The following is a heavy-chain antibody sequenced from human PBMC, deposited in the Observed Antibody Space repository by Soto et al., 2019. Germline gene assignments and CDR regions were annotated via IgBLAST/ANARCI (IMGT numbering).Heavy chain of an antibody. J-gene: IGHJ6*02. CDR1: GGSFSGYY. CDR2: INHSGST. D-gene: IGHD3-10*01. Sequence: QVQLQQWGAGLLKPSETLSLTCAVYGGSFSGYYWSWIRQPPGKVLEWIGEINHSGSTNYNPSLKSRVTISVDTSKNQFSLKLSSVTAADTAVYYCARVRLWFGESGYYYYGMDVWGQGTTVTVSS. CDR3: ARVRLWFGESGYYYYGMDV. V-gene: IGHV4-34*01.